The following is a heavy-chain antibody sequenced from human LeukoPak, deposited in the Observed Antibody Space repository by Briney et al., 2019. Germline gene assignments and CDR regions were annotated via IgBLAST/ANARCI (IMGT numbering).Heavy chain of an antibody. CDR3: ARGGGGNQLLRNFYYYYYMDV. D-gene: IGHD2-15*01. J-gene: IGHJ6*03. CDR2: ISAYNGNT. CDR1: GYTFTSYG. Sequence: ASVKVSCKASGYTFTSYGISWVRQAPGQGPEWMGWISAYNGNTNYAQKLQGRVTMTTDTSTSTAYMELRSLRSDDTAVYYCARGGGGNQLLRNFYYYYYMDVWGKGTTVTVSS. V-gene: IGHV1-18*01.